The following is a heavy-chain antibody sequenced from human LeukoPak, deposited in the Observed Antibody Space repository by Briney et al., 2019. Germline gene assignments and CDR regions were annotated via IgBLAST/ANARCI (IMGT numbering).Heavy chain of an antibody. CDR1: GGSISSADYY. CDR3: ARDPSEGWFDP. V-gene: IGHV4-31*03. J-gene: IGHJ5*02. Sequence: PSETLSLTCTVSGGSISSADYYWSWIRQHPGKGLEWIGYIYYSGSTYYNPSLKSRVTISVDTSKSQFSLKLSSVTAADTAVYYCARDPSEGWFDPWGQGTLVTVSS. CDR2: IYYSGST.